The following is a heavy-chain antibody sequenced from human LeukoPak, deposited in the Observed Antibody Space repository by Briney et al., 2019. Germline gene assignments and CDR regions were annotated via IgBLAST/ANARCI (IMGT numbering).Heavy chain of an antibody. Sequence: ASVKVSCKASGYTFTSYYIHWVRQAPGQGLEWMGIINPSGGSTIYAQKFQGRVTMTRDMSTSTVYMELSSLRSEDTAVYYCARGKKNRRATITGYYFDYWGQGTLVSVSS. J-gene: IGHJ4*02. V-gene: IGHV1-46*01. CDR2: INPSGGST. D-gene: IGHD1-20*01. CDR1: GYTFTSYY. CDR3: ARGKKNRRATITGYYFDY.